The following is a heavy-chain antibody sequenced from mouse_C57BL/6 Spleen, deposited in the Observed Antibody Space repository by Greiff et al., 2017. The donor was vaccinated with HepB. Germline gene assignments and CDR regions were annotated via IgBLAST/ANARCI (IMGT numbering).Heavy chain of an antibody. CDR1: GYTFTSYW. Sequence: QVQLQQPGAELVKPGASVKLSCKASGYTFTSYWMHWVKQRPGQGLEWIGMIHPNSGSTNYNEKFKSKATLTVDKSSSTAYMQLSSLTSEDSAVYYYARLAYYSNQYYFDYWGQGTTLTVSS. CDR3: ARLAYYSNQYYFDY. CDR2: IHPNSGST. V-gene: IGHV1-64*01. J-gene: IGHJ2*01. D-gene: IGHD2-5*01.